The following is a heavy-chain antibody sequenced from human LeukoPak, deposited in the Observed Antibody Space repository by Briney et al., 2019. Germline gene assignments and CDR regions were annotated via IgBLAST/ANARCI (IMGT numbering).Heavy chain of an antibody. V-gene: IGHV4-34*01. CDR2: INHSGST. CDR3: ARGLPLGG. CDR1: GGSFSGYY. Sequence: KASETLSLTCAVYGGSFSGYYWSWIRQPPGKGLEWIGEINHSGSTNYNPSLKSRVTISVDTSKNQFSLKLSSVTAADTAVYYCARGLPLGGWGQGTLVTVSS. D-gene: IGHD3-10*01. J-gene: IGHJ4*02.